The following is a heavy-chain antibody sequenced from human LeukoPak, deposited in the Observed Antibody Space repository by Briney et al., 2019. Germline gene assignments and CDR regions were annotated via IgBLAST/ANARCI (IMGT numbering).Heavy chain of an antibody. CDR3: ARAVETGTFDY. Sequence: PGGSLRLSCAASGFTFSSYSMNWVRQAPGKGLEWVSSISSSSSYIYYADSVKGRVTISRDNAKNSLYLQMNSLRAEDTAVYYCARAVETGTFDYWGQGTLVTVSS. CDR2: ISSSSSYI. V-gene: IGHV3-21*01. D-gene: IGHD1-1*01. CDR1: GFTFSSYS. J-gene: IGHJ4*02.